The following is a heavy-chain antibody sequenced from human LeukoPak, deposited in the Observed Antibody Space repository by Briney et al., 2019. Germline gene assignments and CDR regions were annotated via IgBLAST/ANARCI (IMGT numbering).Heavy chain of an antibody. CDR2: ISSSSSHI. V-gene: IGHV3-21*01. CDR1: GFTFSSYS. D-gene: IGHD2-15*01. CDR3: ARDSALYRSGKTEYWGFDL. J-gene: IGHJ3*01. Sequence: KSGGSLRLSCAASGFTFSSYSMNWVRQAPGKGLEWVSFISSSSSHIYYADSVKGRFTISRDNAKNSLYLQMNSLRAEDTAVYYCARDSALYRSGKTEYWGFDLWGQGTMVTVSS.